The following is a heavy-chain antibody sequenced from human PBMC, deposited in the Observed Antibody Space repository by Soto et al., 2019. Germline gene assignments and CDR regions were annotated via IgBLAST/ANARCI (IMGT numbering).Heavy chain of an antibody. V-gene: IGHV4-59*01. J-gene: IGHJ4*02. CDR3: ARAGTNMVQFDY. CDR1: VGSINSYF. Sequence: ETLSLAGTVSVGSINSYFWSWIRQSPGKGLEWIGHIYYSGSTSYSPSLKSRVSISVDTSKNQFSLEVHSVTAADTAVYYCARAGTNMVQFDYWGQGTLVTVSS. CDR2: IYYSGST. D-gene: IGHD3-10*01.